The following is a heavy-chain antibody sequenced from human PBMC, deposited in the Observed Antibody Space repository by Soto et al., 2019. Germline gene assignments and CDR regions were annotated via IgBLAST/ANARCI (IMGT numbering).Heavy chain of an antibody. Sequence: RSLTCAVSGGSISSGGYSWSWIRQPPGKGLEWIGYIYYSGTTYYNPSLKSRVTMSVDTSKNQFSLKLTSVTAVGTAVYYCARSSSWAYYYYYYGMDVWGQGTTVTVSS. J-gene: IGHJ6*02. CDR1: GGSISSGGYS. D-gene: IGHD6-13*01. CDR2: IYYSGTT. CDR3: ARSSSWAYYYYYYGMDV. V-gene: IGHV4-30-2*01.